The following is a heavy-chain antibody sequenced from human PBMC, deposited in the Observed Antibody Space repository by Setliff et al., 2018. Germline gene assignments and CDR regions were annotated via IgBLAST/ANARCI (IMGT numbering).Heavy chain of an antibody. D-gene: IGHD6-19*01. CDR1: GDSMNDNH. J-gene: IGHJ4*02. Sequence: SETLSLTCNVSGDSMNDNHGTWIRQPPGKGLEWIGYIYTSGGTNYNPSLKSRVTISVDMSKNQFSLKLSSVIAADTAVYYCARGVSSVSWTPRYWGRGILVTVSS. V-gene: IGHV4-4*08. CDR2: IYTSGGT. CDR3: ARGVSSVSWTPRY.